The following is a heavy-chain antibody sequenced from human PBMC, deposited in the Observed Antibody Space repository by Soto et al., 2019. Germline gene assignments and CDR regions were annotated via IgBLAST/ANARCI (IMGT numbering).Heavy chain of an antibody. CDR1: GYIFSTYC. CDR2: IYPDDSET. CDR3: ERQTGAGARSDY. V-gene: IGHV5-51*01. J-gene: IGHJ4*02. D-gene: IGHD6-6*01. Sequence: GESLKISCKGSGYIFSTYCIAWLRQMPVKGLEWMGIIYPDDSETRYSPSFQGQVTISVDKSTSNAYLQWSSLKASDSAMYYCERQTGAGARSDYWGLGTLVTVSS.